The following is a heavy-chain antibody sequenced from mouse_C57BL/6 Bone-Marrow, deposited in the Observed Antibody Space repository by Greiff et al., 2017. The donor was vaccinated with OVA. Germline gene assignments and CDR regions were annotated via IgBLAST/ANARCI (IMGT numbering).Heavy chain of an antibody. CDR1: GYTFTSYW. CDR3: AHYGSSSWFAY. V-gene: IGHV1-59*01. D-gene: IGHD1-1*01. Sequence: QVQLQQPGAELVRPGTSVKLSCKASGYTFTSYWMHWVKQRPGQGLEWIGVIDPSDSYTNYNQKFKGKATLTVDTSSSTAYMQLSSLTSEDSAVYYCAHYGSSSWFAYWGQGTLVTVSA. J-gene: IGHJ3*01. CDR2: IDPSDSYT.